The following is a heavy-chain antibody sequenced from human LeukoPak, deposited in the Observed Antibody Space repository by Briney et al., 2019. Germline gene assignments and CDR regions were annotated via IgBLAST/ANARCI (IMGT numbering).Heavy chain of an antibody. CDR3: ARSSRELVGYAPWELMPPFDY. CDR2: IASETYGGTA. Sequence: GGSLRLSCTASGFTFGDYAMTWVRQAPGKGLEWVGFIASETYGGTAEYAASVKGRFTISRDDSKNTLYLQMNSLKTEDTDVYYCARSSRELVGYAPWELMPPFDYWGQGTLVTVSS. CDR1: GFTFGDYA. D-gene: IGHD2-8*01. J-gene: IGHJ4*02. V-gene: IGHV3-49*04.